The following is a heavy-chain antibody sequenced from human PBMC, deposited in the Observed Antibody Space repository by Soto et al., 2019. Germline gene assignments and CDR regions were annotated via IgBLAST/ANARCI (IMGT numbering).Heavy chain of an antibody. J-gene: IGHJ6*02. V-gene: IGHV4-61*01. CDR1: GGSVRSGNHF. CDR3: ARGGEPLGYYGLDV. Sequence: PSETLSLTCSVSGGSVRSGNHFWNWIRQPPGRGLEWLGYMYYTGVTNYNPSLKSRVSMSVDTSKDQFSLTLTSLTAADTAVYYCARGGEPLGYYGLDVWGQGTTVTVS. CDR2: MYYTGVT.